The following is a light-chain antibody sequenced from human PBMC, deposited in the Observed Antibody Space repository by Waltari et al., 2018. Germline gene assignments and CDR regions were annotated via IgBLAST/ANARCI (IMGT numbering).Light chain of an antibody. J-gene: IGKJ4*01. Sequence: DIQMTQPPYTLSASVGDRVTITCRASQSISNWLAWYQQKPGKAPKLLLYKASTLESGVPSRFSGSGSGTEFTLTISSLQPDDFATYYCQQYNSYSLLTFGGGTKVEIK. CDR2: KAS. CDR3: QQYNSYSLLT. CDR1: QSISNW. V-gene: IGKV1-5*03.